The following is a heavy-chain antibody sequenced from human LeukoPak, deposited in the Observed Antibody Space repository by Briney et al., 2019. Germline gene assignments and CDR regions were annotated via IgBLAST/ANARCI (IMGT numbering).Heavy chain of an antibody. CDR2: ISSGGSSI. J-gene: IGHJ6*02. D-gene: IGHD5-24*01. Sequence: PGGSLRLSCAASGFTFNTYEMNWVRQAPGKGLEWVSYISSGGSSIYYADSVKGRFTISGDNAKNSLYLQMNSLRAEDTAVYYCARSQFYYYGMDVWGQGTTVTVSS. V-gene: IGHV3-48*03. CDR3: ARSQFYYYGMDV. CDR1: GFTFNTYE.